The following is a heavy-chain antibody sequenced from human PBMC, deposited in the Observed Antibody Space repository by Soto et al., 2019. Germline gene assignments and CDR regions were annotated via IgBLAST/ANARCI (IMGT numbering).Heavy chain of an antibody. CDR1: GGPLSSFY. CDR3: ARAVPFYDILNGYHTWFDP. V-gene: IGHV4-59*01. D-gene: IGHD3-9*01. J-gene: IGHJ5*02. CDR2: IYYSGST. Sequence: SGTPSPPLPFSGGPLSSFYRSWVPQPPGEGLEWIGYIYYSGSTNYNPSRKSRVPISVDTSKNQFSLKLSSVTAADTAVYYCARAVPFYDILNGYHTWFDPWGQGTLVTVSS.